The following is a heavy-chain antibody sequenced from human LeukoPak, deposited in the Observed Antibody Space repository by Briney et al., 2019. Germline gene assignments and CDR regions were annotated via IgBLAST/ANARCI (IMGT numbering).Heavy chain of an antibody. V-gene: IGHV3-48*03. CDR2: ISSSGTTI. Sequence: GGSLRLSCAASGFTFSNYEMNWVRQAPGKGLEWVSYISSSGTTIYYAERRFTISRDNAKNSLYLLMDSLRAEDTAIYYCARGYCSGGSCYGGDYWGQGTLVTVSS. CDR3: ARGYCSGGSCYGGDY. CDR1: GFTFSNYE. D-gene: IGHD2-15*01. J-gene: IGHJ4*02.